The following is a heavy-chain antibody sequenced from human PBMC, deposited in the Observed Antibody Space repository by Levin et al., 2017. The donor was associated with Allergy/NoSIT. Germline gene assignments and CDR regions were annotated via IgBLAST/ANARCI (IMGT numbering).Heavy chain of an antibody. D-gene: IGHD1-26*01. Sequence: QPGGSLRLSCAASAFSFSSYAMSWVRQAPGKGLEWVSAISGSGGRTYYADSVKGRFTISRDNSKNTLFLQKNSLRAEDTAVYYCAKEGSGGSYGIYWGQGTLVTVSS. CDR2: ISGSGGRT. J-gene: IGHJ4*02. V-gene: IGHV3-23*01. CDR1: AFSFSSYA. CDR3: AKEGSGGSYGIY.